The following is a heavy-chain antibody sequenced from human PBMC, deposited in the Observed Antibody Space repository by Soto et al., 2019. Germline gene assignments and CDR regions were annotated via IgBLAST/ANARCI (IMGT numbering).Heavy chain of an antibody. D-gene: IGHD4-17*01. Sequence: GGSLRLSCAASGFSTGDFYMTWIRQAPGKGLEWVSYISGSGTTIYYADSVQGRFTISRDNAKNSLYLQMNSLRAEDTAVYYCARDLWTTVTSPYSYYHYYMGVWGKGTTVTVSS. J-gene: IGHJ6*03. CDR1: GFSTGDFY. CDR3: ARDLWTTVTSPYSYYHYYMGV. V-gene: IGHV3-11*01. CDR2: ISGSGTTI.